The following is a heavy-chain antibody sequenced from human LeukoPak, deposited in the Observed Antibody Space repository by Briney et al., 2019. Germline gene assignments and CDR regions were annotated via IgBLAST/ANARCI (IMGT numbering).Heavy chain of an antibody. Sequence: PSETLSLTCGVSGGSISGTNWWSWVRPSPGQGLEWIGEISLAGQTNYNPSLNGRVTMSLDKSSNQLSLHLTSVTAADTATYFCSRERGPFCPFGNWGQGALVIVSS. D-gene: IGHD3-3*01. V-gene: IGHV4/OR15-8*02. CDR2: ISLAGQT. J-gene: IGHJ4*02. CDR3: SRERGPFCPFGN. CDR1: GGSISGTNW.